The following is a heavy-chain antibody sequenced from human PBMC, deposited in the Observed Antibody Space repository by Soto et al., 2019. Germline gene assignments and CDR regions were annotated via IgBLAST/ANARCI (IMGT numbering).Heavy chain of an antibody. Sequence: SQTLSLTCAISGDSFSSSIVTWNWIRQSPSRGLEWLGRTYYRSKWYNDYAESVKSRITINPDTSKNQFSLHLNSVTPEDTAVYYCVRQIGNSWLDFWGQETLVTVS. CDR2: TYYRSKWYN. CDR1: GDSFSSSIVT. J-gene: IGHJ5*01. CDR3: VRQIGNSWLDF. V-gene: IGHV6-1*01. D-gene: IGHD1-26*01.